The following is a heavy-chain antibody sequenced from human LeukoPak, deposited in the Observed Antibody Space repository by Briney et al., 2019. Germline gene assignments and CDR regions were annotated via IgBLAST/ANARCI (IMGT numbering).Heavy chain of an antibody. CDR1: GFTFSSYG. J-gene: IGHJ4*02. CDR3: AKDLARITMVRGAHRGDY. CDR2: IRYDGSNK. D-gene: IGHD3-10*01. V-gene: IGHV3-30*02. Sequence: PGGSLRLSCAASGFTFSSYGMHWVRQAPGKGLEWVAFIRYDGSNKYYADSVKGRFTISRDNSKNTLYLQMNSLRAEDTAVYYCAKDLARITMVRGAHRGDYWGQGTLVTVSS.